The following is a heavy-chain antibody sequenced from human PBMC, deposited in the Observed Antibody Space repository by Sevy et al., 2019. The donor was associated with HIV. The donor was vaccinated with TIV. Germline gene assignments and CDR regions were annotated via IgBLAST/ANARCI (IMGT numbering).Heavy chain of an antibody. D-gene: IGHD6-6*01. Sequence: SETLSLTCTVSGGSISSYYWSWIRQPPGKGLEWIGYIYYSGSTNYNPSLKSRVTISVDTSKNQFSLKLSSVTAADTAVYYCARGAIPAAAAEAARPDYYYGMDVWGQGTTVTVSS. J-gene: IGHJ6*02. CDR1: GGSISSYY. V-gene: IGHV4-59*01. CDR3: ARGAIPAAAAEAARPDYYYGMDV. CDR2: IYYSGST.